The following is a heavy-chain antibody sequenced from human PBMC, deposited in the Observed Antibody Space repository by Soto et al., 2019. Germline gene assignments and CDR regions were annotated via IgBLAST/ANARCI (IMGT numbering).Heavy chain of an antibody. J-gene: IGHJ6*03. CDR1: GFTFSSYA. V-gene: IGHV3-23*01. CDR2: ISGSGGST. D-gene: IGHD4-4*01. CDR3: AKDPTVTKYYYYYYYMDV. Sequence: EVQLLESGGGLVQPGGSLRLSCAASGFTFSSYAMSWVRQAPGKGLEWVSAISGSGGSTYYADSVKGRFTISRDNSKNTLYLHINSLRAEDTAIYYCAKDPTVTKYYYYYYYMDVWGKGTTVTVSS.